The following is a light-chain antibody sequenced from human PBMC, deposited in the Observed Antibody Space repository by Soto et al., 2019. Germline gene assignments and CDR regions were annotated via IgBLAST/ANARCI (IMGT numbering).Light chain of an antibody. Sequence: LTQPPSASGSPGQSVTISCTGTGSDVGDYNYVSWYQQHPGKAPKLMVYEVSKRPSGVPDRFSGSKSGNTASLTVSGLQAEDEANYYCSSYTGSSYVFGTGTKVTVL. V-gene: IGLV2-8*01. J-gene: IGLJ1*01. CDR3: SSYTGSSYV. CDR1: GSDVGDYNY. CDR2: EVS.